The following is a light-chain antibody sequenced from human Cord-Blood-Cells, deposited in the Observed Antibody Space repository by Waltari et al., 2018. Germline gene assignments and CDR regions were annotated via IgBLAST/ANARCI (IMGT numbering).Light chain of an antibody. CDR3: QQYGSSPRK. Sequence: ETVLTHSPGTLSLSPWTSDTLSFRAIQSVSSSYLAWYQQKPGQAPRPLIYGAFSRATGIADRRSARSAGTDFALAIRRLACDDVSVYYCQQYGSSPRKFGQGTEVEI. CDR1: QSVSSSY. V-gene: IGKV3-20*01. CDR2: GAF. J-gene: IGKJ1*01.